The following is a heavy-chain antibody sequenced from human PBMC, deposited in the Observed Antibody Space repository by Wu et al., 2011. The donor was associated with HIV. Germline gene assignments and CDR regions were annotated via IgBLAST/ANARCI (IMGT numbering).Heavy chain of an antibody. Sequence: QVQVVQSGAEVKKPGASVKVSCKASGYTFTDYYIHWVRQAPGQGLEWMGWINPNSGGTNYAQTFQGRVSMTRDTSISTAYMELSRLRSDDTAVYYCARVSVILGDVFDIWGQGTMVTVSS. J-gene: IGHJ3*02. CDR1: GYTFTDYY. CDR2: INPNSGGT. D-gene: IGHD7-27*01. CDR3: ARVSVILGDVFDI. V-gene: IGHV1-2*02.